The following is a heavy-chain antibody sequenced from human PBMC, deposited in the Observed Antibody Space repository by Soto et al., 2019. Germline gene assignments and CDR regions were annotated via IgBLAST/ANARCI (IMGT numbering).Heavy chain of an antibody. V-gene: IGHV3-21*01. CDR1: GFTFSSYS. Sequence: GGSLRLSCAASGFTFSSYSMNWVRQAPGKGLEWVSSISSSSSYIYYADSVKGRFTISRDNAKNSLYLQMNGLRAEDTAVYHCARDPSGGGDYYDSSGYYPNFDCWGQGTLVTVSS. CDR2: ISSSSSYI. J-gene: IGHJ4*02. D-gene: IGHD3-22*01. CDR3: ARDPSGGGDYYDSSGYYPNFDC.